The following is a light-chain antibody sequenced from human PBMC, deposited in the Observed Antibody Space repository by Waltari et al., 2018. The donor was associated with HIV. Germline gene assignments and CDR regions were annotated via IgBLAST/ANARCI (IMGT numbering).Light chain of an antibody. CDR3: QQYNSDFYT. Sequence: IQMTQSPSNLSASVGAQITIPCRASQNVDSWWAWYQQSPGRAPKLLIYKASTVEYDVPARFSGSGSGTNFTLIINNLHTDDFATYYCQQYNSDFYTFGLGTRLDLK. CDR2: KAS. CDR1: QNVDSW. J-gene: IGKJ2*01. V-gene: IGKV1-5*03.